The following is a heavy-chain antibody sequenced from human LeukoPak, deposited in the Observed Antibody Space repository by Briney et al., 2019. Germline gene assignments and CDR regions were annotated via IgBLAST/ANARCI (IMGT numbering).Heavy chain of an antibody. Sequence: GASVRVSCKASGGTFSSYAISWVRQAPGQGLEWMGGIIPIFGTANYAQKFQGRVTITTDESTSTAYMELSSLRSEDTAVYYCARTSIAARRFDPWGQGTLVTVSS. CDR2: IIPIFGTA. D-gene: IGHD6-6*01. CDR1: GGTFSSYA. J-gene: IGHJ5*02. CDR3: ARTSIAARRFDP. V-gene: IGHV1-69*05.